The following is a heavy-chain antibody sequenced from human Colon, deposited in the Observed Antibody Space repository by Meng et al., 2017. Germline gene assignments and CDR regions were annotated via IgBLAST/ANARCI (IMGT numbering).Heavy chain of an antibody. CDR1: GGSCSINNW. CDR3: ARVPTTVDPFES. CDR2: IYQSGST. Sequence: RPALFHPQRTLPRTCAVPGGSCSINNWWRWVRQPPGRGLEWIGEIYQSGSTTYSPSLKSRVTISLDKSKNQFSLKVSYMTAADTAVYFCARVPTTVDPFESWGQGTLVTVSS. V-gene: IGHV4-4*01. J-gene: IGHJ4*02. D-gene: IGHD4-23*01.